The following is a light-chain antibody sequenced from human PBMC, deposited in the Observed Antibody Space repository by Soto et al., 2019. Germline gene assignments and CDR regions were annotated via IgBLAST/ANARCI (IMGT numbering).Light chain of an antibody. Sequence: QLTQSQSFLSALVADIVNITGRARQGISSYLAWYQQKPGKAPKLLMYAASTLQRGVPSRFSGSGSGTEFTLAISSLQPEEFATYYGQQFNDYPITFGQGTRVDI. CDR1: QGISSY. V-gene: IGKV1-9*01. J-gene: IGKJ5*01. CDR3: QQFNDYPIT. CDR2: AAS.